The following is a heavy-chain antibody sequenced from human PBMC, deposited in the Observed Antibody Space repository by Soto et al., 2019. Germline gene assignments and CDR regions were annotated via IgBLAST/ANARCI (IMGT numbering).Heavy chain of an antibody. J-gene: IGHJ4*02. CDR2: IYYSGRT. D-gene: IGHD3-16*01. CDR3: ARYSYNTNHRIDY. V-gene: IGHV4-30-4*01. CDR1: GASLSSGDNY. Sequence: PSETLSLTCTVSGASLSSGDNYWGWLRQPPGKGLEWIGYIYYSGRTYYSPSLKSRLTISVDTSKNQFSLNLSSVTAADTAVYYCARYSYNTNHRIDYWGQGTLVTVSS.